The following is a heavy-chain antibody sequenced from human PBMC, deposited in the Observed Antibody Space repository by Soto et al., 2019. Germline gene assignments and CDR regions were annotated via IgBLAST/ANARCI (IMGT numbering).Heavy chain of an antibody. CDR1: GGSISSGGYY. J-gene: IGHJ6*02. CDR3: ARAPGRMMNALRYYYGLDV. CDR2: IYHRGGT. V-gene: IGHV4-31*02. D-gene: IGHD2-8*01. Sequence: QVQLQESGPGLVKPSETLSFTCNVSGGSISSGGYYWSWIRQLPGKGLEWIGYIYHRGGTYYNPALKRRITISVEPSKNQSSLKMTSVTAADTAVYFCARAPGRMMNALRYYYGLDVWGQGTTVTVSS.